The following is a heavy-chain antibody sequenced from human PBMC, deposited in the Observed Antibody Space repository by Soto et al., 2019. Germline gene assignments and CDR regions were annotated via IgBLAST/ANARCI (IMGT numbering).Heavy chain of an antibody. CDR2: IKQDGSEK. V-gene: IGHV3-7*04. D-gene: IGHD3-9*01. CDR1: GFTFSSYW. CDR3: ARTEKAYYDVVTGPSYYYYGMDV. J-gene: IGHJ6*02. Sequence: EVQLVESGGGLVQPGGSLRLSCAASGFTFSSYWMSWVRQAPGKGLEWVANIKQDGSEKYYVDSVKGRFTISRDNAKNSXXLXMXGLRAEDTAVYYCARTEKAYYDVVTGPSYYYYGMDVWGHGTTVTVSS.